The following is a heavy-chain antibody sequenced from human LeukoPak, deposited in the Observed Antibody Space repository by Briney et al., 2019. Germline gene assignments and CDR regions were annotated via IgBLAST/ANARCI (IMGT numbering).Heavy chain of an antibody. J-gene: IGHJ4*02. V-gene: IGHV4-61*01. Sequence: SETLSLTCAVSGVSVTSFSFYWTWIRQPPGKGLQWIGYIYYTGGTNYNPSLKSRVTISADTSKNQFSLTLSSVTAADTAVYYCARGVDSSGWYNWDYWGQGTLVTVSS. CDR1: GVSVTSFSFY. CDR3: ARGVDSSGWYNWDY. D-gene: IGHD6-19*01. CDR2: IYYTGGT.